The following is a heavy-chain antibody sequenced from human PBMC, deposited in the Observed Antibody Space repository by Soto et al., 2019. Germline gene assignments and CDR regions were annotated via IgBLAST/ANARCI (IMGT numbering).Heavy chain of an antibody. Sequence: PSEPLSLTCAVYGGSFSGYYWSWIRQPPGKGLEWIGYIYYSGSTNYNPSLKSRVTISVDTSKNQFSLKLSSVTAADTAVYYCARDLKGASYYYGMDVWGQGTTVTVSS. V-gene: IGHV4-59*01. CDR2: IYYSGST. CDR3: ARDLKGASYYYGMDV. J-gene: IGHJ6*02. D-gene: IGHD3-9*01. CDR1: GGSFSGYY.